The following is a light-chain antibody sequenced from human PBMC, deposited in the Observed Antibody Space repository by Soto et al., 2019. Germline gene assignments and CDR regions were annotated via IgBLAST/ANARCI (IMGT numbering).Light chain of an antibody. CDR3: QQYDSSPGT. V-gene: IGKV3-20*01. CDR1: QSVSSSY. J-gene: IGKJ1*01. Sequence: EIVLTQSPGTLSLSPGERDTLSCRASQSVSSSYLAWYQQKPGQAPRLLIYGASVRATGIPDRFSGSGSGTDFTFTISRLEPEDFAVFYCQQYDSSPGTFGQGTKMDIK. CDR2: GAS.